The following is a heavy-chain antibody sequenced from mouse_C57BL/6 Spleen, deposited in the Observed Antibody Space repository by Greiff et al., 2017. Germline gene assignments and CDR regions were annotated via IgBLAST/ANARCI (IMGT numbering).Heavy chain of an antibody. CDR3: ARAYYSNPGWFAY. V-gene: IGHV1-76*01. CDR1: GYTFTDYY. J-gene: IGHJ3*01. CDR2: IYPGSGNT. D-gene: IGHD2-5*01. Sequence: VQLQQSGAELVRPGASVKLSCKASGYTFTDYYINWVKQRPGQGLEWIARIYPGSGNTYYNEKFKGKATLTAEKSSSTAYMQLSSLTSEDSAVYFCARAYYSNPGWFAYWGQGTLVTVSA.